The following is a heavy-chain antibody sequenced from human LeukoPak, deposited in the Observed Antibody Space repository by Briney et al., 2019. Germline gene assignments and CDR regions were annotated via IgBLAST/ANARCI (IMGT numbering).Heavy chain of an antibody. D-gene: IGHD2-15*01. J-gene: IGHJ3*02. CDR2: IYHSGST. Sequence: SQTLSLTCAVSGGSISSGGYSWSWIRQPPGKGLEWIGYIYHSGSTYYNPSLKSRVTISVDRSKNQFSLKLSSVTAADTAVYYCARRGGLPHDAFDIWGQGTMVTVSS. CDR3: ARRGGLPHDAFDI. CDR1: GGSISSGGYS. V-gene: IGHV4-30-2*01.